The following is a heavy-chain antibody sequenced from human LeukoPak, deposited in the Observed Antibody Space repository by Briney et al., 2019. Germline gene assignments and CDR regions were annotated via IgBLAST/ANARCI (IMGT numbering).Heavy chain of an antibody. CDR1: GYTFTSYY. J-gene: IGHJ3*02. Sequence: SVKVSCKASGYTFTSYYMHWVRQAPGQGLEWMGRIIPIFGTANYAQKFQGRVTITTDESTSTAYMELSSLRSEDTAVYYCARDLTMIAPEDAFDIWGQGTMVTVSS. CDR2: IIPIFGTA. CDR3: ARDLTMIAPEDAFDI. V-gene: IGHV1-69*05. D-gene: IGHD3-22*01.